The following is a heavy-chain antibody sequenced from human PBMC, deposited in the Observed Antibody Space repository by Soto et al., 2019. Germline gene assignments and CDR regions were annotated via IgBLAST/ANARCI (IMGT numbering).Heavy chain of an antibody. Sequence: QVQLVQSGAEVKKPGASVKVSCKASGYTFTSYGISWVRQAPGQGLEWMGWISAYNGNTNYAQKLQGRVTMTTDTSMSTIYLALRSLTSEHKAAYYCARDTGDGSGSSYGYWGQGTLVTVSS. D-gene: IGHD3-10*01. CDR1: GYTFTSYG. CDR2: ISAYNGNT. CDR3: ARDTGDGSGSSYGY. J-gene: IGHJ4*02. V-gene: IGHV1-18*01.